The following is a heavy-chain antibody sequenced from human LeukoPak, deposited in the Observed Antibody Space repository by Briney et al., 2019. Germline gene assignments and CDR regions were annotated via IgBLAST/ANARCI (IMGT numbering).Heavy chain of an antibody. V-gene: IGHV3-48*01. D-gene: IGHD3-10*01. Sequence: PGGSLRHSCAASGLTLSSYSRNWVRQAPGKGLEWVSYISSSSSTIYYADSVKGRFTISRDNAKNSLYLQMNSLRAEDTAVYYCARVRIYYYMDVWGKGTTVTVSS. CDR3: ARVRIYYYMDV. CDR1: GLTLSSYS. J-gene: IGHJ6*03. CDR2: ISSSSSTI.